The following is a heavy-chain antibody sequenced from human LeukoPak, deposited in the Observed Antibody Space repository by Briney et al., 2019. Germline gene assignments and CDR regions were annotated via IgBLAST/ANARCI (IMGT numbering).Heavy chain of an antibody. D-gene: IGHD3-3*01. CDR1: GYSFNSGDY. J-gene: IGHJ6*03. CDR3: ARGGSYYDFWSGYYDYYYYMAV. Sequence: SETLSLTCTVSGYSFNSGDYWSFIRHPPGKLLEVIGYIYDSGSTNYNPSLQSRVTISRDTSKNQFSLMLTSVTAADTAVYYCARGGSYYDFWSGYYDYYYYMAVWGKGTTVTVSS. V-gene: IGHV4-61*08. CDR2: IYDSGST.